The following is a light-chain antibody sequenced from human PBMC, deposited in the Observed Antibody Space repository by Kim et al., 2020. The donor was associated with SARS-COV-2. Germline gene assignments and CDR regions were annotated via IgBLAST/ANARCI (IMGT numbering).Light chain of an antibody. J-gene: IGLJ3*02. Sequence: QLVLTQSPSASASLGASVKLTCTLSSGHSSYAIAWHQQQPEKGLRYLMKLNSDGSHSKGDGIPDRFSGSSSGAERYLTISSLQSEDEADYYCQTLGTGIQVFGEGTQLTFL. CDR1: SGHSSYA. V-gene: IGLV4-69*01. CDR3: QTLGTGIQV. CDR2: LNSDGSH.